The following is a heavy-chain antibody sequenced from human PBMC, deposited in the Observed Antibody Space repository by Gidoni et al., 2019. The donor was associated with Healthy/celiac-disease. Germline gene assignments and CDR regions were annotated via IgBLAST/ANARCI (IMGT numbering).Heavy chain of an antibody. CDR2: IWYDGSNK. J-gene: IGHJ6*02. D-gene: IGHD6-6*01. V-gene: IGHV3-33*01. CDR3: ARSIAAGSYYYGMDA. Sequence: QVQLVESGGGVVQPRRSLRLSCAAAGFTFSSHGMHWVRQAPGKGLEWVAVIWYDGSNKYYADSVKGRFTISRDNSKNTLYLQMNSLRAEDTAVYYCARSIAAGSYYYGMDAWGQGTTVTVSS. CDR1: GFTFSSHG.